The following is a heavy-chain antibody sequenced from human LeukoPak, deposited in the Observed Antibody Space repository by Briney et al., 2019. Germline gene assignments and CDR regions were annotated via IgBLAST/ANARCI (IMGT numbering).Heavy chain of an antibody. CDR1: GGSISSGSYY. Sequence: SETLSLTCTVSGGSISSGSYYWSWIRQPAGKGLEWIGRIYTSGSTNYNPSLKSRVTISVDTSKNQFSLKLSSVTAADTAVYYCAREVESQGRSLDIWGQGTMVTVSS. CDR3: AREVESQGRSLDI. V-gene: IGHV4-61*02. D-gene: IGHD3-3*01. CDR2: IYTSGST. J-gene: IGHJ3*02.